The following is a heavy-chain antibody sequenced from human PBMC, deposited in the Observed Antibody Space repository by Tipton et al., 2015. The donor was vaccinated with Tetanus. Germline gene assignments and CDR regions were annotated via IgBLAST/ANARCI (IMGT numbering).Heavy chain of an antibody. J-gene: IGHJ4*02. CDR2: ISSSSSYT. V-gene: IGHV3-11*06. Sequence: SLRLSCAASGFTFSDYYMSWIRQAPGKGLEWVSYISSSSSYTNYADSVKGRFTISRDNAKNSLYLQMNSLRAEDTAVYYCARTPIVGATTGFDYWGQGTLVTVSS. CDR1: GFTFSDYY. CDR3: ARTPIVGATTGFDY. D-gene: IGHD1-26*01.